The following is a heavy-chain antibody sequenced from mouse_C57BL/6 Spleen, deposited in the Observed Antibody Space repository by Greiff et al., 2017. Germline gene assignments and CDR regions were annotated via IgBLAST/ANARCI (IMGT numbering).Heavy chain of an antibody. J-gene: IGHJ4*01. CDR2: ISYDGSN. CDR3: ARDLLLRYAMDY. Sequence: EVQLQESGPGLVKPSQSLSLTCSVTGYSITSGYYWNWIRQFPGNKLEWMGYISYDGSNNYNPSLKNRISITRDTSKNQFFLKLNSVTTEDTATYYCARDLLLRYAMDYWGQGTSVTVSS. V-gene: IGHV3-6*01. CDR1: GYSITSGYY. D-gene: IGHD1-1*01.